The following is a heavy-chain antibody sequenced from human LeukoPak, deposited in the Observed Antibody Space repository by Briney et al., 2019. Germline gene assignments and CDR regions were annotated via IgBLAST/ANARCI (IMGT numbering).Heavy chain of an antibody. D-gene: IGHD3-3*01. J-gene: IGHJ5*02. CDR3: ARDYYDFWSGYYSRWFDP. CDR2: MNPNSGNT. Sequence: ASVKVSCKASGGTFSSYAISWVRQATGQGLEWMGWMNPNSGNTGYAQKFQGRVTMTRNTSIGTAYMELSSLRSEDTAVYYCARDYYDFWSGYYSRWFDPWGQGTLVTVSS. CDR1: GGTFSSYA. V-gene: IGHV1-8*02.